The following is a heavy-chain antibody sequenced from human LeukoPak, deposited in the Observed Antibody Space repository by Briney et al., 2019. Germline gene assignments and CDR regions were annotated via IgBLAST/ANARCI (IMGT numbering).Heavy chain of an antibody. Sequence: GSSVKVSCKAPGGTFSSYAISWVRQAPGQGLEWMGRIILILGIANCAQKFQGRVTITADKSTSTAYMELSSLRSEDTAVYYCARDRGCSSTSCEVYYYYYGMDVWGQGTTVTVSS. V-gene: IGHV1-69*04. D-gene: IGHD2-2*01. J-gene: IGHJ6*02. CDR1: GGTFSSYA. CDR3: ARDRGCSSTSCEVYYYYYGMDV. CDR2: IILILGIA.